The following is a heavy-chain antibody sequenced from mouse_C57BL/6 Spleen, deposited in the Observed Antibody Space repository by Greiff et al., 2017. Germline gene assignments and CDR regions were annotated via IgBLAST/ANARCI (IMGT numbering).Heavy chain of an antibody. CDR3: ARSGGTRAMDY. Sequence: VKLVESGPELVKPGASVKLSCKASGYTFTSYDINWVKQRPGQGLEWIGWIYPRDGSTTYNEKFKGKATLTVDTSSSTAYMELHSLTSEDSAVYFCARSGGTRAMDYWGQGTSVTVSS. V-gene: IGHV1-85*01. CDR1: GYTFTSYD. J-gene: IGHJ4*01. D-gene: IGHD4-1*01. CDR2: IYPRDGST.